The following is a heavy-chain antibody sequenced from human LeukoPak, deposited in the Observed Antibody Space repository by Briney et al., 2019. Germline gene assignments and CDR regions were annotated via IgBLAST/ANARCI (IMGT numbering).Heavy chain of an antibody. CDR1: GYTFMSYG. J-gene: IGHJ5*02. Sequence: ASVKVSCKASGYTFMSYGISWVRQAPGQGLEWMGWISAYNGNTKYAQKLQGRVTMTTDTSTSTAYMELRSLRSDDTAVYYCARASYHHNWFDPWGQGTLVTVSS. CDR2: ISAYNGNT. D-gene: IGHD6-6*01. V-gene: IGHV1-18*01. CDR3: ARASYHHNWFDP.